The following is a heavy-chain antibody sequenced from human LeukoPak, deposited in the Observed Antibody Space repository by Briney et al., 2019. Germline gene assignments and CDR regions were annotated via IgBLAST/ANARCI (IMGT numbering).Heavy chain of an antibody. V-gene: IGHV1-2*06. J-gene: IGHJ4*02. CDR1: GYTFTSYS. D-gene: IGHD1-26*01. CDR2: INPNNGDT. Sequence: ASVKVSCKASGYTFTSYSMNWVRQAPGQGLEWVGRINPNNGDTYYAQKFQGRVTMTTDASISTAYMELTSLTSDDTALYFCARDYYSGTYAHWGQGTQVTVSS. CDR3: ARDYYSGTYAH.